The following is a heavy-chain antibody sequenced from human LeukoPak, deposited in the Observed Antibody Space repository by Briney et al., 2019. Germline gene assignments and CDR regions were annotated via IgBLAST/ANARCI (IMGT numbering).Heavy chain of an antibody. Sequence: GGSLRLSCAASEYTFVRYAMNWVRQAPGKGLEWVSYISSSSAKIDYAESVKGRFTISRDNSKNSLYLQMDSLRAEDTAVYYCARDPSYASSWYHYMDVWGKGTTVTVSS. CDR1: EYTFVRYA. J-gene: IGHJ6*03. V-gene: IGHV3-48*04. CDR3: ARDPSYASSWYHYMDV. D-gene: IGHD6-13*01. CDR2: ISSSSAKI.